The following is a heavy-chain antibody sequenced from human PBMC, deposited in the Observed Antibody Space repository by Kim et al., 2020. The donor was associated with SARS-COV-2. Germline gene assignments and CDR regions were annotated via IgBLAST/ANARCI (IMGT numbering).Heavy chain of an antibody. CDR1: GYSFTFYW. Sequence: GESLKISCKGSGYSFTFYWISWVRQMPGKGLEWMGRIDPSDSYTNYSPSFQGHVTISTDKSISTAYLQWSSLKASDTAMYYCARRVRYSGYDGYYYYGMDVWGQGTTVTVSS. CDR2: IDPSDSYT. D-gene: IGHD5-12*01. J-gene: IGHJ6*02. CDR3: ARRVRYSGYDGYYYYGMDV. V-gene: IGHV5-10-1*01.